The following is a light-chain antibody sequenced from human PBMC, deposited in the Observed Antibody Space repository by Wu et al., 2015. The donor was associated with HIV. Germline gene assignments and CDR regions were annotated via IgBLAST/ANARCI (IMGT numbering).Light chain of an antibody. Sequence: SCRASQSVSSSYLAWYQQRPGQXPRLLIYGASTRAADIPARFSGSGSGTEFSLTISSLQSEDFAVYYCHQYYNWPRTFGPGTKVDIK. CDR3: HQYYNWPRT. J-gene: IGKJ3*01. CDR2: GAS. CDR1: QSVSSSY. V-gene: IGKV3-15*01.